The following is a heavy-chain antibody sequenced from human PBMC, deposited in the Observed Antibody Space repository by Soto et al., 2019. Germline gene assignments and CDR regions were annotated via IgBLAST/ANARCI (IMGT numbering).Heavy chain of an antibody. D-gene: IGHD1-1*01. CDR2: ISNFNGNV. V-gene: IGHV1-18*01. J-gene: IGHJ4*02. CDR1: GYTFIKYG. CDR3: ATTSDLHTTGTDLRY. Sequence: QVQLVQSGPEVKKTGASVKVSCKPSGYTFIKYGGNWVRQAPGQGLEWLGWISNFNGNVNYAQQFKGRGTMTTDTSTTSFYRVLSRLRSDATAMYYCATTSDLHTTGTDLRYCGQGTLVTVSS.